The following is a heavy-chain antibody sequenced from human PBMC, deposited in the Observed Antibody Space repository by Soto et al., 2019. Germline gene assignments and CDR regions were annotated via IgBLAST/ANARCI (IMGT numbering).Heavy chain of an antibody. CDR2: IIPIFGTA. CDR1: GGTFSSCA. D-gene: IGHD2-2*01. Sequence: CPVKVSWKAAGGTFSSCAISWVRQAPGRGLEWVGGIIPIFGTANYAQKFQGRVTITADKSTSTAYMELSSLRSEDTAVYYCATPRPAPRTFDPWGQGTLVT. J-gene: IGHJ5*02. CDR3: ATPRPAPRTFDP. V-gene: IGHV1-69*06.